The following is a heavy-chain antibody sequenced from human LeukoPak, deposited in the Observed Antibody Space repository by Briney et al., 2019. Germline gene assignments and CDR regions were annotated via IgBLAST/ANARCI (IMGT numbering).Heavy chain of an antibody. V-gene: IGHV3-23*01. CDR3: TTDIVVVPAAIDYFDY. J-gene: IGHJ4*02. CDR1: GFTFSSYA. D-gene: IGHD2-2*01. Sequence: GGSLRLSCAASGFTFSSYAMSWVRQAPGKGLEWVSAISGSGGSTYYADSVKGRFTISRDNSKNTLYLQMNSLRAEDTAVYSCTTDIVVVPAAIDYFDYWGQGTLVTVSS. CDR2: ISGSGGST.